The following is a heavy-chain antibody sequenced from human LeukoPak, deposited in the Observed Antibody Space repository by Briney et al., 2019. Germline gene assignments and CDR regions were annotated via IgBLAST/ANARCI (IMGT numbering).Heavy chain of an antibody. Sequence: ASVNVSCKVSGYTHTELSMHWVRPAPGKGLEWVGGFDPEDGETIYAQKFQGRVTMTEDTSTDTAYMELSSLRSEDTAVYYCATSGEVRHCSSTSCPPIDYWGQGTLVTVSS. CDR2: FDPEDGET. V-gene: IGHV1-24*01. CDR1: GYTHTELS. CDR3: ATSGEVRHCSSTSCPPIDY. D-gene: IGHD2-2*01. J-gene: IGHJ4*02.